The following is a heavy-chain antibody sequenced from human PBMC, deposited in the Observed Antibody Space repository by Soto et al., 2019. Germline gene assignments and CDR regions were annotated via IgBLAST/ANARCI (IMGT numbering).Heavy chain of an antibody. Sequence: SETLSLTCAVYGGSFSGYYWSWIRQPPGKGLEWIGEINHSGSTNYNPSLKSRVTISVDTSKNQFSLKLSSVTAADTAVYYCARDAYSGYDKGYFDYWGQGTLVTVSS. D-gene: IGHD5-12*01. V-gene: IGHV4-34*01. CDR2: INHSGST. J-gene: IGHJ4*02. CDR3: ARDAYSGYDKGYFDY. CDR1: GGSFSGYY.